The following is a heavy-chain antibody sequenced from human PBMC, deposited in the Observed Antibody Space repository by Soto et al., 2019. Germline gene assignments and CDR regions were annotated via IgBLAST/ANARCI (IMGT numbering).Heavy chain of an antibody. V-gene: IGHV3-23*01. D-gene: IGHD1-7*01. J-gene: IGHJ5*02. Sequence: EVQLLESGGGLVQPGGSLTLSCTASGFNTRFYSMSWVRQTPGMGLEWVAALSRSGGATYYADSVRGRFTISRDASKDTLFLQMSNLRAEDTALYYCSKGEMSTIRNSFDPWGQGTLVTVSS. CDR2: LSRSGGAT. CDR3: SKGEMSTIRNSFDP. CDR1: GFNTRFYS.